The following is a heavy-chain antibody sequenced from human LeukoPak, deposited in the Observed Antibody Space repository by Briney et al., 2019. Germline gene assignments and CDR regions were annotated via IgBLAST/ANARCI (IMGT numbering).Heavy chain of an antibody. V-gene: IGHV4-59*08. D-gene: IGHD3-16*01. CDR3: ARRGQENTMITANNWFDP. J-gene: IGHJ5*02. Sequence: SETLSLTCTVSGGSISSSYWGWIRHPPGKGLEWIGYFYYSGSTKYNPSLQSRVTISVDTSKNQFSLRLYSVTAADTAVYYCARRGQENTMITANNWFDPWGQETLVTVSS. CDR2: FYYSGST. CDR1: GGSISSSY.